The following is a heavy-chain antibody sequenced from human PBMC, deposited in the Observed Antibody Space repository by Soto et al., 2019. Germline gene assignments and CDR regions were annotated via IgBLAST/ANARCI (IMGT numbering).Heavy chain of an antibody. D-gene: IGHD6-25*01. CDR2: IKSKANSYAT. CDR3: TGYSSGVYYYFGLDV. CDR1: AFMFSGST. Sequence: PGGSLRLSCAASAFMFSGSTMYWVRQGSEKGLEWVGRIKSKANSYATAYAASVKGRFTISRDDSKNTAFLQMNSLKTEDTAVYYCTGYSSGVYYYFGLDVWGQGTTVTVSS. J-gene: IGHJ6*02. V-gene: IGHV3-73*01.